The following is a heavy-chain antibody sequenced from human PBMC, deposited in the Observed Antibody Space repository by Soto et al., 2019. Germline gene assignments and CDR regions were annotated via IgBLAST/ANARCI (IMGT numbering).Heavy chain of an antibody. D-gene: IGHD5-18*01. CDR3: ARSVGYPDY. CDR1: GYTFASYA. V-gene: IGHV1-18*01. Sequence: VQLVQSGGEVRKHGASVNVSCKASGYTFASYAITWVRQAPGEGLEGMGWSSTSSGNANYAQRFQGRVTITRDTATTTVYMQLRSLRSDDSAVYFCARSVGYPDYWGQGTLVTVSS. CDR2: SSTSSGNA. J-gene: IGHJ4*02.